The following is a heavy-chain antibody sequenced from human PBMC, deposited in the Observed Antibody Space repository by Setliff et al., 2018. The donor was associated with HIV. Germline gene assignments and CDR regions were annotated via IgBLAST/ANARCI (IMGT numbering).Heavy chain of an antibody. J-gene: IGHJ4*02. CDR1: GFDFSNTA. V-gene: IGHV3-33*02. CDR3: SRWPFDY. CDR2: IWYDGTNK. Sequence: GGSLRLSCAASGFDFSNTAMYWVRQPPGKGLEWVAGIWYDGTNKEYLDSAKGRFTISRDNSKKMLFLQIIGVRVDDTAMYYCSRWPFDYWGQGALVTVSS. D-gene: IGHD5-12*01.